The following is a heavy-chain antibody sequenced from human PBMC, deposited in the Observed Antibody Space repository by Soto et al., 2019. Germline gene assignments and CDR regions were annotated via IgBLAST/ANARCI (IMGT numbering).Heavy chain of an antibody. Sequence: QVQLQQWGAGPLRPLETLSLTCGVSGGSFSGYYWAWIRQSPGKGLEWIGEINDRGSINYNPSLKSRVSISGDTSKNHYPLNLRSVTAADSAVYDCARERHEILTGPPWVCYFDLWGCGTLVTVSS. V-gene: IGHV4-34*01. D-gene: IGHD3-9*01. J-gene: IGHJ2*01. CDR3: ARERHEILTGPPWVCYFDL. CDR1: GGSFSGYY. CDR2: INDRGSI.